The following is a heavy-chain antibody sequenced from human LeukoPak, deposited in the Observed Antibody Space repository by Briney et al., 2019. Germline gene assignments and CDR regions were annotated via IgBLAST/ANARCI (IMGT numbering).Heavy chain of an antibody. Sequence: GGSLRLSCAASGLTFARYDMSWVRHAPGKGLEWVSTISASGDNTYYAGSVKGRFTISRDNSKNTLYLKMDSLRAEDTAVYYCAKRFCSATRCFHFDYWGQGTLVTVSS. V-gene: IGHV3-23*01. CDR2: ISASGDNT. J-gene: IGHJ4*02. CDR1: GLTFARYD. CDR3: AKRFCSATRCFHFDY. D-gene: IGHD2-2*01.